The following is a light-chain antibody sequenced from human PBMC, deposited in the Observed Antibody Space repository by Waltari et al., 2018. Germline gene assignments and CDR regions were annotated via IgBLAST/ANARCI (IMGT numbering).Light chain of an antibody. J-gene: IGLJ2*01. Sequence: SALTQPDSVSGFPGQSITIYCRGFSSDSGGYEYVTLYQQHPGKSPKVIIYDVSNRPSGVSTRFSVSKSGSSASLTISGLQAEHEADYYCSSFTSSTAGIFGGGTKLTVL. CDR1: SSDSGGYEY. CDR3: SSFTSSTAGI. CDR2: DVS. V-gene: IGLV2-14*01.